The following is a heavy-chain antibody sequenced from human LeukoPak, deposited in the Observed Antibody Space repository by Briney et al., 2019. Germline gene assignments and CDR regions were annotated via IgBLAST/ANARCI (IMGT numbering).Heavy chain of an antibody. CDR3: ARHHSGWHFDS. V-gene: IGHV4-59*02. CDR1: GDFVGSYY. J-gene: IGHJ4*02. CDR2: MYYSGEP. D-gene: IGHD6-19*01. Sequence: SETLSLTCSVSGDFVGSYYWSWVRQPPGKGLDWIGCMYYSGEPHYNPSLQSRVSMSIDTSKNQFSLKVYSLTAADTAVYYCARHHSGWHFDSWGQGIPVTVSS.